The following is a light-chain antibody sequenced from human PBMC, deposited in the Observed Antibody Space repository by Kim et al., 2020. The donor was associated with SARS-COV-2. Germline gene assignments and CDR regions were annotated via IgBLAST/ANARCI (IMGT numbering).Light chain of an antibody. J-gene: IGLJ2*01. Sequence: QSALTQPPSASGSLGQSVTISCTGTSSDVGGYNFVSWYQQHPGKAHKVVIYEVTKRPSGVPDRFSGSKSGNTASLTVSGLQAEDEADYHCSSYAGNSLVFGGGTQLTVL. CDR3: SSYAGNSLV. V-gene: IGLV2-8*01. CDR2: EVT. CDR1: SSDVGGYNF.